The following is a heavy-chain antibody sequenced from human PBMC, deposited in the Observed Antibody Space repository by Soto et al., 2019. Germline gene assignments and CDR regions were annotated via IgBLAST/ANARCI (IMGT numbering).Heavy chain of an antibody. V-gene: IGHV4-34*01. CDR2: INHSGFT. Sequence: PSDSLSLTCAVSGGSLRGPYWSWIRQSPEKGLEWIGEINHSGFTNYNPTPKSRVTISRDASKNQFSLRLSSMTAADSAVYFCARAAVKLGATLFDSWGQGTLVTVSS. D-gene: IGHD1-26*01. J-gene: IGHJ4*02. CDR1: GGSLRGPY. CDR3: ARAAVKLGATLFDS.